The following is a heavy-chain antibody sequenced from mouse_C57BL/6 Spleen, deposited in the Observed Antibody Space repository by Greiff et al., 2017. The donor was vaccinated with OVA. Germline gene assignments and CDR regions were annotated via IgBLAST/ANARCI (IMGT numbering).Heavy chain of an antibody. V-gene: IGHV1-50*01. D-gene: IGHD1-1*01. Sequence: VQLQQPGAELVKPGASVKLSCKASGYTFTSYWMQWVKQRPGQGLEWIGEIDPSDSYTNYNQKFTGKATLTVDTSSSTAYMQLSSLTSEDSAVYYCARLGRSPPTGYFDVWGTGTTVTVSS. CDR3: ARLGRSPPTGYFDV. CDR1: GYTFTSYW. CDR2: IDPSDSYT. J-gene: IGHJ1*03.